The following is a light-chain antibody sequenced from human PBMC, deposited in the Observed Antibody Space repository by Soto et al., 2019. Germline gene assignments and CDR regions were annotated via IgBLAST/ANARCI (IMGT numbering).Light chain of an antibody. J-gene: IGKJ2*01. CDR1: QSGSSN. CDR2: DAS. V-gene: IGKV3-11*01. CDR3: QQRGNWPRT. Sequence: EIVLTQSPATLSLSPGERATLSCRASQSGSSNLAWYQQKPGQAPRLLIYDASNRATGIPARFSGSGSGTDFTLTISSLEPEDFAVYYCQQRGNWPRTFGQGTKLEIK.